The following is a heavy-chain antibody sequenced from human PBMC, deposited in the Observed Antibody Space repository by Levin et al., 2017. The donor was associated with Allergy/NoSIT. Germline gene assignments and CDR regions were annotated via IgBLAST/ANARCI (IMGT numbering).Heavy chain of an antibody. Sequence: GGSLRLSCAASGFTFSSYAMHWVRQAPGKGLEWVAVMSFDGSNKYYADSVKGRFTISRDNSKSTLYLQMNSLGAEDTAVYYCARSSATSPFYYYGMDVWGQGTTVTVS. CDR3: ARSSATSPFYYYGMDV. D-gene: IGHD6-25*01. V-gene: IGHV3-30*04. J-gene: IGHJ6*02. CDR2: MSFDGSNK. CDR1: GFTFSSYA.